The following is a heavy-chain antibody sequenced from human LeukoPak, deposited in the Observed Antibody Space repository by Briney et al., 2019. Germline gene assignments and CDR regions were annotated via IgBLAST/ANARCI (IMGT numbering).Heavy chain of an antibody. CDR1: GFTFSSYA. CDR3: AGGGAVAGTRDY. Sequence: GGSLRLSCAASGFTFSSYAMSWVRQAPGKGLEWVSSISGRGDSTYYADSVKGRFTISRDNSKNTVYLQMNSLRAEDTAVYYCAGGGAVAGTRDYWGQGTLVTVSS. J-gene: IGHJ4*02. V-gene: IGHV3-23*01. D-gene: IGHD6-19*01. CDR2: ISGRGDST.